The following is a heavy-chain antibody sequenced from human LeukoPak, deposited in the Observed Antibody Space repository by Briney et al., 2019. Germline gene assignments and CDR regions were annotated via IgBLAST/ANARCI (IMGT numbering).Heavy chain of an antibody. Sequence: GGSLRLSCAASGFSFSSYGAHWVRQAPGKGLEWVAVIWYDGSNKYYADSVKGRFTISRDNSKNTLYLQMNSMRAEDTAVYYCARDGADGYNFGYYGIDVWGQGTTVTVSS. CDR1: GFSFSSYG. V-gene: IGHV3-33*01. CDR2: IWYDGSNK. J-gene: IGHJ6*02. CDR3: ARDGADGYNFGYYGIDV. D-gene: IGHD5-24*01.